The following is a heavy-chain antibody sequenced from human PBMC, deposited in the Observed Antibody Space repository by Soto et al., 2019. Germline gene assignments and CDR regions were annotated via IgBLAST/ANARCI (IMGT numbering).Heavy chain of an antibody. CDR3: GKDPNGDYIGAFDI. CDR2: IGSSGDTT. J-gene: IGHJ3*02. Sequence: XSQRVSKTASGFIFRNYAGRWVLQAPGKGLEWVSGIGSSGDTTKLADSVKGRFTISRDNSKNTLYLQMNSLRAEDTALYYCGKDPNGDYIGAFDIWGQGTMVTVSS. V-gene: IGHV3-23*01. D-gene: IGHD4-17*01. CDR1: GFIFRNYA.